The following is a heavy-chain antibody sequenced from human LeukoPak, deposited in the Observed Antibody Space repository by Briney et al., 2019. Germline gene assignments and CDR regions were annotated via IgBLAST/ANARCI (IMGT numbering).Heavy chain of an antibody. CDR3: AKGRAAAGFNWFDP. J-gene: IGHJ5*02. CDR1: GFTFSSYA. Sequence: GGSLRLSCAASGFTFSSYAMSWVRQAPGKGLEWVSAIGGSGGSTYYADSVKGRFTISRDNSKNTLYLQMNSLRAEDTAVYYCAKGRAAAGFNWFDPWGQGTLVTVSS. D-gene: IGHD6-13*01. CDR2: IGGSGGST. V-gene: IGHV3-23*01.